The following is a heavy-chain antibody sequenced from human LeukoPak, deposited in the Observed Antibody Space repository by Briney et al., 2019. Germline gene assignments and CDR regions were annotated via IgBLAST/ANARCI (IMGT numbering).Heavy chain of an antibody. J-gene: IGHJ4*02. CDR2: IDAGNAKT. V-gene: IGHV1-3*01. D-gene: IGHD1-26*01. CDR1: GYTFTTFA. CDR3: ARDMGSGSLHY. Sequence: GASVKVSCKASGYTFTTFAIHWVRQAPGQRLEWMGWIDAGNAKTRYSQKFQGRVTSTRDTSASTMYMDLSSLRSKDTAVYYCARDMGSGSLHYWGQGTLVTVSS.